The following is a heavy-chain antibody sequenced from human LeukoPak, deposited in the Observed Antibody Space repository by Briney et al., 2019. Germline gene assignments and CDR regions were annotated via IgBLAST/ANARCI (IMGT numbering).Heavy chain of an antibody. V-gene: IGHV1-46*01. D-gene: IGHD6-19*01. CDR2: INPSGGST. CDR3: ARDKIAVAGTQDFDY. Sequence: GASVKVSCKAPGYTFTSYYMHWVRQAPGQGLEWMGIINPSGGSTSYAQKFQGRVTMTRDTSTSTVYMELSSLSSEDTAVYYCARDKIAVAGTQDFDYWGQGTLVTVSS. CDR1: GYTFTSYY. J-gene: IGHJ4*02.